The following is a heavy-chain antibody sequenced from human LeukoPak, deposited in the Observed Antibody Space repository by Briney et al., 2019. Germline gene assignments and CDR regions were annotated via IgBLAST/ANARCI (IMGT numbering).Heavy chain of an antibody. CDR2: IYTSGST. Sequence: SETLSLTCTVSGGSISSYYWSWIRQPAGKGLEWIGRIYTSGSTNYNPSLKSRVTMSVDTSRNQFSLKLSSVTAADTAVYYCARDRSGRYGYQMDYFDYWGQGTLVTVSS. J-gene: IGHJ4*02. CDR1: GGSISSYY. V-gene: IGHV4-4*07. CDR3: ARDRSGRYGYQMDYFDY. D-gene: IGHD5-24*01.